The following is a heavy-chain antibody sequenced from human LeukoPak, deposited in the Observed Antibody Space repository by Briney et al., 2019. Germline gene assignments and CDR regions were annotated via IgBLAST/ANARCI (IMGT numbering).Heavy chain of an antibody. J-gene: IGHJ4*02. CDR3: ARAGLLWFGEFRPELDY. CDR1: GYSISSGCY. CDR2: IYHSGST. V-gene: IGHV4-38-2*01. Sequence: SETLSLTCAVSGYSISSGCYWGWIRQPPGKGLEWIGSIYHSGSTYYNPSLKSRVTISVDTSKNQFSLKLSSVTAADTAVYYCARAGLLWFGEFRPELDYWGQGTLVTVSS. D-gene: IGHD3-10*01.